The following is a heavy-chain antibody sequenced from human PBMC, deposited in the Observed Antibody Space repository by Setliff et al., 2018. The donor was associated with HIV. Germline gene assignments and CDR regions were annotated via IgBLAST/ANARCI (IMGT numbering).Heavy chain of an antibody. CDR1: GDSISDTTYY. D-gene: IGHD6-6*01. J-gene: IGHJ4*02. V-gene: IGHV4-39*01. CDR2: IYHSGST. CDR3: ARLSSYRSSSYYFDY. Sequence: PSETLSLTCSVSGDSISDTTYYWGWIRQPPGKGLEWIGNIYHSGSTLYKPSLKSRVTMSVDTSKNQFSLKLNSVTAADTAVYHCARLSSYRSSSYYFDYWGQGALVTVSP.